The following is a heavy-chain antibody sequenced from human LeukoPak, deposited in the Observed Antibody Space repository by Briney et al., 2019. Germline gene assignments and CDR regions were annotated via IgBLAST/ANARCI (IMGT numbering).Heavy chain of an antibody. CDR1: GGSISSYY. CDR3: ARHLAPSSGYLTLDY. D-gene: IGHD3-22*01. Sequence: ASETLSLTCTVSGGSISSYYWSWIRQPAGKGLEWIGRIYTSGSTNYNPSLKSRVTMSVDTSKNQFSLKLSSVTAADTAVYYCARHLAPSSGYLTLDYWGQGTLVTVSS. CDR2: IYTSGST. V-gene: IGHV4-4*07. J-gene: IGHJ4*02.